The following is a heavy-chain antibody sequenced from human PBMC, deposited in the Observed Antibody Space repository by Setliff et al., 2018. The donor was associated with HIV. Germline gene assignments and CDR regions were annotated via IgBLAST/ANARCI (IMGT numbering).Heavy chain of an antibody. V-gene: IGHV1-2*02. CDR2: INPNSGGT. Sequence: ASVKVSCKASGYTFTGYYMHWVRQAPGQGLEWMGWINPNSGGTNYAQRFQGRVTMTRDTSISTAYMELSRLRSDDTAVYYCARERDSNGYQFDYWGQGTLVTVSS. CDR3: ARERDSNGYQFDY. D-gene: IGHD3-22*01. CDR1: GYTFTGYY. J-gene: IGHJ4*02.